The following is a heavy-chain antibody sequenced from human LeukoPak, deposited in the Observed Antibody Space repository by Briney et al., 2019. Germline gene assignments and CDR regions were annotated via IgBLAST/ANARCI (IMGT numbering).Heavy chain of an antibody. CDR1: GFTFSSYE. CDR3: ASLRQWLEGGDY. V-gene: IGHV3-48*03. CDR2: ISSSGSTI. J-gene: IGHJ4*02. Sequence: PGGSLRLSCAASGFTFSSYEMNWFRQAPGKGLEWVSYISSSGSTIYYADSVKGRFTISRDNAKNSLYLQMNSLRAEDTAVYYCASLRQWLEGGDYWGQGTLVTVSS. D-gene: IGHD6-19*01.